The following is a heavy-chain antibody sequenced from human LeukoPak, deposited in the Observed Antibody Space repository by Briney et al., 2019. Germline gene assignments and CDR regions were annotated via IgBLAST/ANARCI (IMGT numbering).Heavy chain of an antibody. CDR2: INHSGST. CDR3: ARGRVSIVVVPAAIQDWIDP. D-gene: IGHD2-2*01. J-gene: IGHJ5*02. CDR1: GGSFSGYY. V-gene: IGHV4-34*01. Sequence: SETLSLTCAVYGGSFSGYYWSWIRQPPGKGLEWIGEINHSGSTNYNPSLKSRVTISVDTSKNQFSLKLSSVTAADTAVYYCARGRVSIVVVPAAIQDWIDPWGQGTLVTVSS.